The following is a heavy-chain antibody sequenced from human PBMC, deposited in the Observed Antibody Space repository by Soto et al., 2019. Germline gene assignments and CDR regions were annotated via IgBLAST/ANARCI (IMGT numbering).Heavy chain of an antibody. CDR1: GGSFSGYY. J-gene: IGHJ4*02. CDR3: ARGHSASLVLVVAAGEYYFDY. Sequence: QVQLQQWGAGLLKPSETLSLTCAVYGGSFSGYYWSWIRQPPGKGLEWIGEINHSGSTNYNPSLKSRVTISVDTSKNQFSLKLSSVTAADTAVYYCARGHSASLVLVVAAGEYYFDYWGQGTLVTVSS. V-gene: IGHV4-34*01. D-gene: IGHD2-15*01. CDR2: INHSGST.